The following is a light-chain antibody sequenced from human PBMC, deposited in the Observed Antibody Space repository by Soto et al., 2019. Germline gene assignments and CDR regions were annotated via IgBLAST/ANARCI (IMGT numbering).Light chain of an antibody. CDR3: QQRSNSPLT. Sequence: EIVLTQSPATLSLSPGERATLSCRAGQSVGSYLAWYQQKPGQAPRLLIYDASSRATGIPARFSGSGSGTDFTLTISSLEPEDFAVYYCQQRSNSPLTFGGGTKVDIK. V-gene: IGKV3-11*01. CDR1: QSVGSY. J-gene: IGKJ4*01. CDR2: DAS.